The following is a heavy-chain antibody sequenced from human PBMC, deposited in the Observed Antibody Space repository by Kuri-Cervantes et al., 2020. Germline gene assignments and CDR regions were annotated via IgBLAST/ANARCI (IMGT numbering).Heavy chain of an antibody. CDR1: GFTFSNSD. V-gene: IGHV3-30-3*01. D-gene: IGHD1-26*01. Sequence: GGSLRLSCAASGFTFSNSDMNWVRQAPGKGLDWVAVISYDGSNKYYADSVKGRFTISRDNSKYTLYLRMNSLRAEDTAVYYCARPAGGSSQIEYDAFDIWGQGTMVTVSS. J-gene: IGHJ3*02. CDR3: ARPAGGSSQIEYDAFDI. CDR2: ISYDGSNK.